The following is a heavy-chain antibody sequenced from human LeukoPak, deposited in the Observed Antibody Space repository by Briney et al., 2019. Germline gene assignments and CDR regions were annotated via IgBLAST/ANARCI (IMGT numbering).Heavy chain of an antibody. CDR2: IIPIFGTA. J-gene: IGHJ4*02. D-gene: IGHD6-19*01. CDR3: AGDCSGWYYFDY. Sequence: SVKVSCKASGGTFSSYAISWVRQAPGQGLEWMGGIIPIFGTANYAQKFQGRVTITTDEPTSTAYMELSSLRSEDTAVYYCAGDCSGWYYFDYWGQGTLVTVSS. CDR1: GGTFSSYA. V-gene: IGHV1-69*05.